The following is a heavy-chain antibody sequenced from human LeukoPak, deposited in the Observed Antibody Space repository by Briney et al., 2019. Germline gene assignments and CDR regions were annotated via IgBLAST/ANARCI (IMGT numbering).Heavy chain of an antibody. V-gene: IGHV1-2*02. Sequence: GASVKVSCKASGYTFTSYDINWVRQATGQGLEWMGWINPNSGGTNYAQKFQGRVTMTRDTSISTAYMELSRLRSDDTAVYYCAREYQGYYDSKFIDRGGMDVWGQGTTVTVSS. D-gene: IGHD3-22*01. J-gene: IGHJ6*02. CDR1: GYTFTSYD. CDR3: AREYQGYYDSKFIDRGGMDV. CDR2: INPNSGGT.